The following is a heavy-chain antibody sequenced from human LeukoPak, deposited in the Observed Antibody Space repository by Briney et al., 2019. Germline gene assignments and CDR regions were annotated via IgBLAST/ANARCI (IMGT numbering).Heavy chain of an antibody. CDR1: GFNFSGSA. V-gene: IGHV3-73*01. Sequence: GGSLRLSCAASGFNFSGSAMHWVRQASGKGLEWVGRIRSKANNYATVYAASVEGRFTISRDDSKNTAYLQMNSLNAEDTAVYFCTRPCTNSCSSYGDYWGQGILVAVSS. CDR3: TRPCTNSCSSYGDY. D-gene: IGHD2-2*01. J-gene: IGHJ4*02. CDR2: IRSKANNYAT.